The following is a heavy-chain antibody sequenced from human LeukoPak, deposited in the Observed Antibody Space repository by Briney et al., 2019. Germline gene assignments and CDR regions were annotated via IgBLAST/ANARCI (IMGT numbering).Heavy chain of an antibody. CDR2: INPSGGST. V-gene: IGHV1-46*03. Sequence: ASVKVSCKASGYTFTSCYMHWVRQAPGQGLEWMGIINPSGGSTSYAQKFQGRVTMTRDTSTSTVYMELSSLRSEDTAVYYCARGPIVVVPAAIPYYYYYMDVWGKGTTVTVSS. J-gene: IGHJ6*03. CDR1: GYTFTSCY. CDR3: ARGPIVVVPAAIPYYYYYMDV. D-gene: IGHD2-2*01.